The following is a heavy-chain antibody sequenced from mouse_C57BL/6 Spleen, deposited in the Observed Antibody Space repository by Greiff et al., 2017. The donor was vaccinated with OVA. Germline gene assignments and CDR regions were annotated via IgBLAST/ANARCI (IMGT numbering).Heavy chain of an antibody. CDR3: ARNRVAMDY. CDR2: IDPSDSYT. V-gene: IGHV1-50*01. CDR1: GYTFTSYW. J-gene: IGHJ4*01. D-gene: IGHD2-14*01. Sequence: QVQLQQPGAELVKPGASVKLSCKASGYTFTSYWMQWVKQRPGQGLEWIGEIDPSDSYTNYNQKFKGKATLTVDTSSSTAYMQLSSLTSEDSAVYYCARNRVAMDYWGQGTSVTVSS.